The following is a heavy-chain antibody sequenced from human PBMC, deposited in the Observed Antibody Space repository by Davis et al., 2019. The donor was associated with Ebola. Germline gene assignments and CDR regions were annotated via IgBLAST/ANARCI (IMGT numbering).Heavy chain of an antibody. CDR2: IGVSGGST. D-gene: IGHD6-19*01. V-gene: IGHV3-23*01. J-gene: IGHJ4*02. Sequence: GGSLRLSCAASGFTFSSYWMSWVRQAPGKGLEWVSGIGVSGGSTYADSVKGRFTISRDNSQNTVYLQMTGLRAEDTAIYYCAKGPTRSGYYWGQGTLVTVSS. CDR1: GFTFSSYW. CDR3: AKGPTRSGYY.